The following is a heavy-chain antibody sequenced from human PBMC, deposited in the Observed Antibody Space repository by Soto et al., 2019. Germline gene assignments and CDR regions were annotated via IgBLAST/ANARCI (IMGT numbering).Heavy chain of an antibody. V-gene: IGHV3-33*01. CDR2: IWYDGSNK. J-gene: IGHJ4*02. CDR3: ARDSDYYDSSGYLDY. CDR1: GFTFSSYG. D-gene: IGHD3-22*01. Sequence: QVQLVESGGGVVQPGRSLRLSCAASGFTFSSYGMHWVRQAPGKGLEWVAVIWYDGSNKYYADSVKGRFTISRDNSKNTLYLQMNSLRAGDTAVYYCARDSDYYDSSGYLDYWGQGTLVTVSS.